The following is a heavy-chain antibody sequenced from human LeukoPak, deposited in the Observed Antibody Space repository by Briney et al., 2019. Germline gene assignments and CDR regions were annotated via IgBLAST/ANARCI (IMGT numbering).Heavy chain of an antibody. CDR3: ARNLRLHTPRTFDI. J-gene: IGHJ3*02. CDR2: INEDGSDK. Sequence: GGSLRLSCAASGLTFSRYWMNWVRQAPGQGLEWVANINEDGSDKYYVDSVRGRFTISRDNAKNSVYLQMNGLRAEDTAMYYCARNLRLHTPRTFDIWGQGTMVTVSS. D-gene: IGHD5-24*01. CDR1: GLTFSRYW. V-gene: IGHV3-7*05.